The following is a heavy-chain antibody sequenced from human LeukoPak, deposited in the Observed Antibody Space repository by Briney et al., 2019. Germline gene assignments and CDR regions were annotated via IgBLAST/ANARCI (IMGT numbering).Heavy chain of an antibody. D-gene: IGHD3-10*01. J-gene: IGHJ3*02. CDR2: IYHSGST. CDR3: ARVQIWFGELSDAFDI. V-gene: IGHV4-4*02. CDR1: GGSISSSNW. Sequence: SGTLSLTCAVSGGSISSSNWWSWVRQPPGKGLEWIGEIYHSGSTNYNPSLKSRVTISVDKSKNQFSLKLSSVTAADTAVYYCARVQIWFGELSDAFDIWGQGTMVTVSS.